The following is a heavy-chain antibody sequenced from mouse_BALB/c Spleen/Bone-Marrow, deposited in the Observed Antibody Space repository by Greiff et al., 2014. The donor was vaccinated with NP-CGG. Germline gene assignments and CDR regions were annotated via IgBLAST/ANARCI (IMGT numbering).Heavy chain of an antibody. CDR1: GFTFSSYA. CDR2: ISSGGST. V-gene: IGHV5-6-5*01. J-gene: IGHJ2*01. CDR3: AREVDGWYYFDC. D-gene: IGHD2-3*01. Sequence: EVMLVESGGGLVKPGGSLKLSCAASGFTFSSYAMSWVHQTPEKRLEWVASISSGGSTYYPDSVKGRFTISRDNARNILYLQMSSLRSEDTAMYYCAREVDGWYYFDCWGQGTTLTVSS.